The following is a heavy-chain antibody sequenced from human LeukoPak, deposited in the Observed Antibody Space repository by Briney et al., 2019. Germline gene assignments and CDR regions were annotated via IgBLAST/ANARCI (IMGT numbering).Heavy chain of an antibody. Sequence: ASVKVSCKASGYIFTGHYMHWARQAPGQGPEWMGWINPKSGDRNSAQRFQGRVTMTRDTSISTVYMELSRLRPDDTAVYYCAREGWDRSDTAASDHWGQGTLVTVSS. CDR1: GYIFTGHY. J-gene: IGHJ4*02. V-gene: IGHV1-2*02. CDR3: AREGWDRSDTAASDH. CDR2: INPKSGDR. D-gene: IGHD1-14*01.